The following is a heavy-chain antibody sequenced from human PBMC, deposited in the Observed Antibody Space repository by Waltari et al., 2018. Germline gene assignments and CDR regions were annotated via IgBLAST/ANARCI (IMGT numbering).Heavy chain of an antibody. CDR1: GGSISSGSSY. J-gene: IGHJ4*02. D-gene: IGHD3-22*01. CDR3: ARDSGYYGNFDY. Sequence: QVQLQESGPGLVKPSQTLSLTCTVSGGSISSGSSYWSWIRQPAGKGLEWIGRIYTSGSTNYNPSLKSRVTIAVDTSKSQFSLKLSSVTAADTAVYYCARDSGYYGNFDYWGQGTLVTVSS. CDR2: IYTSGST. V-gene: IGHV4-61*02.